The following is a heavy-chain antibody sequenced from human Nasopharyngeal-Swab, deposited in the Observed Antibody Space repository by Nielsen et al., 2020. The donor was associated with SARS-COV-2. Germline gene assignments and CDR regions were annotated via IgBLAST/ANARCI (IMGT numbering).Heavy chain of an antibody. CDR1: GFTVTHNY. D-gene: IGHD3-10*01. CDR3: ARDRGFDGYYYMDV. J-gene: IGHJ6*03. Sequence: GESLKISCAASGFTVTHNYMSWVRQAPGKGLEWVSLISTGGTTSYADSVKGRFTISRDISKNTLYLQMNSLRAEDTAVYYCARDRGFDGYYYMDVWGKGTTVTVSS. V-gene: IGHV3-53*01. CDR2: ISTGGTT.